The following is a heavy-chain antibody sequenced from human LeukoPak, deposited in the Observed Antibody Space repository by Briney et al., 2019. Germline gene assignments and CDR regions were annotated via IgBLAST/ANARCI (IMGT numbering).Heavy chain of an antibody. D-gene: IGHD3-10*01. V-gene: IGHV4-34*01. CDR3: ASRYYYGSGSYPDY. Sequence: PSETLSLTCAVYGGSFSGYYWSWIRQTPGKGLEWIGEINHSGSTNYNPSLKSQVTISVDTSKNQFSLKLSSVTAADTAVHHCASRYYYGSGSYPDYWGQGTLVTVSS. J-gene: IGHJ4*02. CDR2: INHSGST. CDR1: GGSFSGYY.